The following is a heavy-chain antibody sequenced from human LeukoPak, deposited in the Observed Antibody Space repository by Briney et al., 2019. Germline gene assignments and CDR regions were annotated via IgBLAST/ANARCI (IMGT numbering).Heavy chain of an antibody. CDR2: IYGGGST. V-gene: IGHV3-53*01. J-gene: IGHJ5*02. Sequence: GGSLRLSCAASGFTVSSNYMSWVRQAPGKGLEWVSAIYGGGSTYYADSVKGAFTITRDNSKSTLYLQMNSQRSEDTAVYYCARGIWLDPWGRGTRVTVPS. CDR3: ARGIWLDP. CDR1: GFTVSSNY.